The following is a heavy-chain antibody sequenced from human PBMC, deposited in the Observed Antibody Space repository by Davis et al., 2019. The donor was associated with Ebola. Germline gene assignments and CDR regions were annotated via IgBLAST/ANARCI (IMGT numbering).Heavy chain of an antibody. V-gene: IGHV3-30-3*01. CDR2: ISYDGSNK. CDR1: GFTFSSYA. D-gene: IGHD2-21*01. J-gene: IGHJ4*02. Sequence: PGGSLRLSCAASGFTFSSYAMHWVRQAPGKGLEWVAVISYDGSNKYYADSVKGRFTISRDNSKNTLYLQMNSLRAEDTAVYYCARDLLVWWSSDRSNDDYWGQGTLVTVSS. CDR3: ARDLLVWWSSDRSNDDY.